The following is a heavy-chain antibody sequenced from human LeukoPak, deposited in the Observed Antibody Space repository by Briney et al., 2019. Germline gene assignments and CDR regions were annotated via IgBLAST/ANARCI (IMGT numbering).Heavy chain of an antibody. CDR3: AREVGVGAHQGGWFDP. D-gene: IGHD1-26*01. V-gene: IGHV1-2*02. CDR2: INTNSGGR. J-gene: IGHJ5*02. CDR1: GYTFTGYY. Sequence: ASVKVSCKASGYTFTGYYLHWGRQAPGQGLEWIGRINTNSGGRSYEQKFHGRVTATRDTSMNTAYMELSRLTSDGTAVYYCAREVGVGAHQGGWFDPWGQGTLVTVSS.